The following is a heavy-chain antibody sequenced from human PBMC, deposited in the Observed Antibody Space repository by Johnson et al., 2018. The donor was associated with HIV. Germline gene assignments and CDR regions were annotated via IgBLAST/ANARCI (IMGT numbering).Heavy chain of an antibody. J-gene: IGHJ3*02. D-gene: IGHD4-17*01. CDR3: ARGRKTVTTVRPSAFDI. CDR2: ISYAGSNK. Sequence: QVQLVESGGGVVQPGRSLRLSSVASAFTFSSYTLHWVRQAPGKGLAWVAVISYAGSNKYYADSVKGRFTISRDNSKNTLYLQMNSLRAEDTAVYYCARGRKTVTTVRPSAFDIWGQGTMVTVSS. CDR1: AFTFSSYT. V-gene: IGHV3-30-3*01.